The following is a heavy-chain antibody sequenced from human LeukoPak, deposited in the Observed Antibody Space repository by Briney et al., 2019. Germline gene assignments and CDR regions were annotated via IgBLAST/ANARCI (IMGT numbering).Heavy chain of an antibody. CDR2: ISSSSSYI. Sequence: GGSLRLSCVVSGFTFSSYSMNWVRQAPGKGLEWVSSISSSSSYIYYADSVKGRFTISRDNAKNSLYLLMYSLRAEDTAVYYCARTVTYYYDSSGYYSPGHFDYWGQGTLVTVSS. D-gene: IGHD3-22*01. CDR1: GFTFSSYS. J-gene: IGHJ4*02. V-gene: IGHV3-21*01. CDR3: ARTVTYYYDSSGYYSPGHFDY.